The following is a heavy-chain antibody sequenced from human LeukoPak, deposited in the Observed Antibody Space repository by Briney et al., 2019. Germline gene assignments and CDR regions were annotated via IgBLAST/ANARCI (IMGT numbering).Heavy chain of an antibody. D-gene: IGHD6-13*01. J-gene: IGHJ4*02. CDR2: ISSSSSTI. V-gene: IGHV3-48*02. CDR1: GFTFSSYS. CDR3: AIFIAAAGTRHFDY. Sequence: GGSLRLSRATSGFTFSSYSMNWVRQAPGKGLEWVSYISSSSSTIHYADSVKGRFTISRDNAKNSLYLQMNSLRDEDTAVYYCAIFIAAAGTRHFDYWGQGTLVTVSS.